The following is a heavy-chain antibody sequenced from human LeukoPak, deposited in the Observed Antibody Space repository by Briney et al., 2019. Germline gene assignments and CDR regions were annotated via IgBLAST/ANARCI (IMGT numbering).Heavy chain of an antibody. J-gene: IGHJ4*02. CDR2: IKPDGSER. V-gene: IGHV3-7*01. Sequence: GGSLRLSCAASGITFSDYWMTWVRQAPGKGLEWVANIKPDGSERNYVDSVKGRFTISRDNAKKSLSLQMNSLRTEDTAVYYCAGGWGWHTDHWGQGTRVTVSS. CDR1: GITFSDYW. D-gene: IGHD7-27*01. CDR3: AGGWGWHTDH.